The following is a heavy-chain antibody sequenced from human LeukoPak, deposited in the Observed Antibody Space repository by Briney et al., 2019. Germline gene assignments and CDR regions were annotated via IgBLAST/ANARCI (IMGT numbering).Heavy chain of an antibody. CDR3: ARDRVPAPTIGVDY. Sequence: GGSLRLSCAASGFTFSSYAMHWVRQAPGKGLEWVAVISYDGSNKYYADSVKGRFTISRDNSKNTLYLQMNSLRAEDTAVYYCARDRVPAPTIGVDYWGQGTLVTVSS. D-gene: IGHD2-2*01. J-gene: IGHJ4*02. CDR1: GFTFSSYA. CDR2: ISYDGSNK. V-gene: IGHV3-30-3*01.